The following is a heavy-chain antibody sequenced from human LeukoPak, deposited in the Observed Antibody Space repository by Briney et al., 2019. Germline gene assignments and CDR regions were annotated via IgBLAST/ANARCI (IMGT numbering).Heavy chain of an antibody. V-gene: IGHV4-39*07. D-gene: IGHD3-10*01. CDR1: GGSISSSSYY. CDR2: IYYSGST. CDR3: ARHGYYYGSGSSQYWWFDP. J-gene: IGHJ5*02. Sequence: SETLSLTCTVSGGSISSSSYYWGWIRQPPGKGLEWIGSIYYSGSTYYNPSLKSRVTISVDTSKNQFSLKLSSVTAADTAVYYCARHGYYYGSGSSQYWWFDPWGQGTLVTVSS.